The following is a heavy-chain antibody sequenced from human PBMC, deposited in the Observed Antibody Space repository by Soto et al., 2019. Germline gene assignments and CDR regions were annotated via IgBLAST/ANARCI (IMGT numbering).Heavy chain of an antibody. V-gene: IGHV4-59*11. CDR2: ISSTGDT. Sequence: QVQLQESGPGLVKPSETLSLICTVSGDSMSRHYWSWIRQPPGKGLEWIGYISSTGDTHYNTSLRRRVPISSLTPNNPLPLTLRSVPDARTAVCYCARNTGWPLHDYWGQGTLVPVSS. D-gene: IGHD6-19*01. J-gene: IGHJ4*02. CDR3: ARNTGWPLHDY. CDR1: GDSMSRHY.